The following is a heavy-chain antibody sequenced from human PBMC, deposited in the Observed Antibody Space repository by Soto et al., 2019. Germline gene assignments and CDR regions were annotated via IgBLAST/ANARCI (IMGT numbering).Heavy chain of an antibody. CDR3: AREDTYYGSGSYYLPLDY. J-gene: IGHJ4*02. D-gene: IGHD3-10*01. V-gene: IGHV1-46*03. CDR2: INPSGGST. Sequence: GASVKVSCKASGYTFTSYYMHWVRQAPGQGLEWMGIINPSGGSTSYAQKFQGRVTMTRDTSTSTVYMELSSLRSEDTAVYYCAREDTYYGSGSYYLPLDYWGQGTLVTVSS. CDR1: GYTFTSYY.